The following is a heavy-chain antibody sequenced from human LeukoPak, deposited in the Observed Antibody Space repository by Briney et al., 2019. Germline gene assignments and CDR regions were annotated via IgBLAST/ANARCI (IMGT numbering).Heavy chain of an antibody. Sequence: GGSLRLSCTASGFTLTTYWLTWVRQAPGKGLEWVANIKPDGNEKYHVDSVKGRFTISRDNAENSLYLQMNSLRAEDTAIYYCATTSRTVTGLDYWGQGTLVTVSS. CDR2: IKPDGNEK. D-gene: IGHD4-17*01. J-gene: IGHJ4*02. V-gene: IGHV3-7*01. CDR3: ATTSRTVTGLDY. CDR1: GFTLTTYW.